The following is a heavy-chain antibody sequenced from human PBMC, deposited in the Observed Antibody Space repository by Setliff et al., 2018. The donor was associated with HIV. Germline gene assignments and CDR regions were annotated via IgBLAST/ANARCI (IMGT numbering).Heavy chain of an antibody. D-gene: IGHD2-2*01. J-gene: IGHJ6*03. CDR3: VRGYCSSTTCYDDYYYMDV. CDR1: GGSISGHY. CDR2: IFYTGST. Sequence: LSLTCTVSGGSISGHYWSWTRQPPGKGLEWIAYIFYTGSTNYNPSLKSRVTISVDTSKNQFFLKLSSVTAADTAVYYCVRGYCSSTTCYDDYYYMDVWGKGSTVTVSS. V-gene: IGHV4-59*11.